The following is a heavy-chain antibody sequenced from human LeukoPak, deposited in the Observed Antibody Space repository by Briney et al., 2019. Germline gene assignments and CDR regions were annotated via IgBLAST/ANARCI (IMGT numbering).Heavy chain of an antibody. J-gene: IGHJ4*02. V-gene: IGHV3-23*01. Sequence: GGSLRLSCAASGFTFTSYTMSWVRQAPGKGLAWVSAISGSGGTTYYADSVKSRFTISRDNSKNMLYLQMNSLRAADTAVYYCAKSNGVDRNGYNSDYFDYWGQGTLVTVSS. CDR1: GFTFTSYT. CDR2: ISGSGGTT. D-gene: IGHD5-24*01. CDR3: AKSNGVDRNGYNSDYFDY.